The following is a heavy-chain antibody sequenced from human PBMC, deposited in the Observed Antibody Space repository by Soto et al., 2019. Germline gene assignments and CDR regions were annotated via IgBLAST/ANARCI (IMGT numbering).Heavy chain of an antibody. J-gene: IGHJ6*02. CDR1: GYTFTSYA. Sequence: ASVKVSCKASGYTFTSYAMHWVRKAPGQRLEWMGWINAGNGNTKYSQKFQGRVTITRDTSASTAYMELSSLRSEDTAVYYCAREWFGELLDYSLLYYYYYGMDVWGQGTTVTVSS. CDR3: AREWFGELLDYSLLYYYYYGMDV. D-gene: IGHD3-10*01. V-gene: IGHV1-3*01. CDR2: INAGNGNT.